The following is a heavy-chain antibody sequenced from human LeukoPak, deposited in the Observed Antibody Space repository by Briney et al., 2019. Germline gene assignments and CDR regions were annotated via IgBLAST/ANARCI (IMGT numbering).Heavy chain of an antibody. CDR3: ATISNYGDYWDYYFDY. V-gene: IGHV1-2*02. CDR2: INPNSGGT. CDR1: GYTFTGYY. Sequence: ASVKVSCKASGYTFTGYYMHWMRQAPGQGLEWMGWINPNSGGTNYAQKFQGRVTMTRDTSISTAYMELSRLRSDDTAVYYCATISNYGDYWDYYFDYWGQGTLVTVSS. D-gene: IGHD4-17*01. J-gene: IGHJ4*02.